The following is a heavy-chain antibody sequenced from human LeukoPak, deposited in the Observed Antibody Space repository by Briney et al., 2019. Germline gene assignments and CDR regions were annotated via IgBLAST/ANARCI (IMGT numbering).Heavy chain of an antibody. CDR3: ASGGWATAAAGHNWFDP. V-gene: IGHV1-69*04. Sequence: ASVKVSCKASGGTFSSYAICWVRQAPGQGLEWMGRIIPIFGIANYAQKFQGRVTITADKSTSTAYMELSSLRSEDTAVYYCASGGWATAAAGHNWFDPWGQGTLVTVSS. D-gene: IGHD6-13*01. J-gene: IGHJ5*02. CDR2: IIPIFGIA. CDR1: GGTFSSYA.